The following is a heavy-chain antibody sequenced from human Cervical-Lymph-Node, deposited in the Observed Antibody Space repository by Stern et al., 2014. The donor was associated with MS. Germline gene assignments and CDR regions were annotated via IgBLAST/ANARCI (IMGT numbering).Heavy chain of an antibody. V-gene: IGHV3-30*18. CDR2: ISYDGSNK. D-gene: IGHD3-16*01. CDR1: GFTFSSYD. J-gene: IGHJ2*01. Sequence: QVQLGQSGGGVVQPGGSLRLSCAASGFTFSSYDMHWVRQAPGKGLEWVAVISYDGSNKYYAASVKGRFTISRDNYKNTLYLQMNSLRAEDTAVYYCAKGPVWNWYFDLWGRGTLVTVSS. CDR3: AKGPVWNWYFDL.